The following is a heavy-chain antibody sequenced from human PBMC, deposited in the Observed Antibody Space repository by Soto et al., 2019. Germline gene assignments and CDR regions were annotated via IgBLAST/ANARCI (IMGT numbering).Heavy chain of an antibody. J-gene: IGHJ6*02. CDR1: GFTLSTCE. Sequence: DVQLVESGGGLVQPGGSLRLSCTVSGFTLSTCEMNWVRQAPGKGLEWISYINSEGVTFYADSVKGRFTISRDNVQNSLLLQMNSLRAEDTAVYYCSRDKGDKVAYGMDGWGQGTTVTVSS. CDR2: INSEGVT. D-gene: IGHD3-16*01. CDR3: SRDKGDKVAYGMDG. V-gene: IGHV3-48*03.